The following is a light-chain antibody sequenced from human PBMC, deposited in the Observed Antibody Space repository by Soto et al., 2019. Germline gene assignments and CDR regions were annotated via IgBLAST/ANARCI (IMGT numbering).Light chain of an antibody. Sequence: QSALTQPASVSGSPGQSITISCAGTSAEVGRYNHVAWYQQHPGKVPKLMIYEVTKRPSGVSTRFSGSKSGNTASLKISGLQADDEADYYCISYTGSSTSYVFGTGTKLTVL. CDR1: SAEVGRYNH. J-gene: IGLJ1*01. CDR3: ISYTGSSTSYV. CDR2: EVT. V-gene: IGLV2-14*01.